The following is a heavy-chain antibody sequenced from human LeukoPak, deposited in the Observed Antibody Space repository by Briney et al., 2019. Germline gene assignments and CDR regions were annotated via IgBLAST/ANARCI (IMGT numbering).Heavy chain of an antibody. Sequence: ASVKVSCKASGYTFTSYYMHWVRQAPGQGLEWMGWINPNSSGTNFAQKFQGRVTMTRDTSITTAHMELSKLRSDDTAVYYCARVKNYYDSSGYLYYFDYWGQGTLVTVSS. J-gene: IGHJ4*02. D-gene: IGHD3-22*01. CDR2: INPNSSGT. CDR3: ARVKNYYDSSGYLYYFDY. V-gene: IGHV1-2*02. CDR1: GYTFTSYY.